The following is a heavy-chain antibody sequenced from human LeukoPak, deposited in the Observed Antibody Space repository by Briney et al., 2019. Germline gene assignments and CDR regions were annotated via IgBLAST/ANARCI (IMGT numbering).Heavy chain of an antibody. Sequence: ASVKVSCKVSGYTLTELSMHWVRQAPGKGLEWVGTFDPEDGETIYAQQFQGRVTLTEDTSTDTAYMDLSSLRSDDTAVYYCATAYSGSPPLFYYWGQGTQVTVSS. V-gene: IGHV1-24*01. CDR2: FDPEDGET. D-gene: IGHD1-26*01. J-gene: IGHJ4*02. CDR1: GYTLTELS. CDR3: ATAYSGSPPLFYY.